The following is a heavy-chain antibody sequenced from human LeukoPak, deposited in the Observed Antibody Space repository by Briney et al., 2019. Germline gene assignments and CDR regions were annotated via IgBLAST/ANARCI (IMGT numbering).Heavy chain of an antibody. Sequence: SVKVSCKASGGTFSSYAISWVRQAPGQGLEWTGGIIPIFGTANYAQKFQGRVTITADESTSTAYMELSSLRSEDTAVYYCASGPTYYYDSSGYYSEFDYWGQGTLVTVSS. D-gene: IGHD3-22*01. CDR1: GGTFSSYA. CDR2: IIPIFGTA. J-gene: IGHJ4*02. V-gene: IGHV1-69*13. CDR3: ASGPTYYYDSSGYYSEFDY.